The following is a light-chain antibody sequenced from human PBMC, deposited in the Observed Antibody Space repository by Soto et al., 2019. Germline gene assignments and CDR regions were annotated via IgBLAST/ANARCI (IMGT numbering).Light chain of an antibody. CDR2: DNN. CDR3: GTWDGSLTAVV. Sequence: QSVLPQPPSVSAAPGQKVTISCSGSSSNIGNNNVSWYQQIPGTAPKLLIYDNNERPSGIPARFSGSKSGTSATLGITGLQTGDEADYYCGTWDGSLTAVVFGGGTQLTVL. V-gene: IGLV1-51*01. J-gene: IGLJ2*01. CDR1: SSNIGNNN.